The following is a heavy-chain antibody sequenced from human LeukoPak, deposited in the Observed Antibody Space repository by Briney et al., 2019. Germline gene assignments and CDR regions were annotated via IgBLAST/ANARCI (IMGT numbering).Heavy chain of an antibody. D-gene: IGHD3-9*01. J-gene: IGHJ4*02. CDR2: MNPNSGNT. Sequence: ASVKVSCKASGYTFTSYDINWVRQATGQGLEWMGWMNPNSGNTGYAQKFQGRVTMTRNTSMSTAYMELSSLRSEDTAVYYCARRRKGLRYFDWLPLGYWGQGTLVTVSS. CDR3: ARRRKGLRYFDWLPLGY. V-gene: IGHV1-8*01. CDR1: GYTFTSYD.